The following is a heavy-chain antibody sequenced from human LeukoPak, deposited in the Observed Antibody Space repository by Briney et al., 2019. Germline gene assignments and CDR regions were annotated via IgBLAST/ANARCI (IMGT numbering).Heavy chain of an antibody. CDR1: GFTFSSYS. CDR2: ISSSSSYI. J-gene: IGHJ4*02. CDR3: ARSHTRGYSYGTGYFDY. V-gene: IGHV3-21*01. D-gene: IGHD5-18*01. Sequence: GGSLRLSCAASGFTFSSYSMNWVRQAPGKGLEWVSSISSSSSYIYYADSVKGRFTISRDNAKNSLYLQMNSLRAEDTAVYYCARSHTRGYSYGTGYFDYWGQGTLVTVSS.